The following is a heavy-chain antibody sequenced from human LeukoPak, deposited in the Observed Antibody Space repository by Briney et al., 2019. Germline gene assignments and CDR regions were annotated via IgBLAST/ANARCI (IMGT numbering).Heavy chain of an antibody. V-gene: IGHV3-23*01. CDR2: IGGSGGGT. J-gene: IGHJ4*02. Sequence: PGGSLRLSCAASGFTFSSYAMTWVRRAPGKGLEWVSTIGGSGGGTYYADSMKGRFSISRDNSKNTLFLQMNSLRAEDTAVYYCAKKVAGTFSGEYFDCWGQGTLVTVSS. CDR1: GFTFSSYA. CDR3: AKKVAGTFSGEYFDC. D-gene: IGHD6-19*01.